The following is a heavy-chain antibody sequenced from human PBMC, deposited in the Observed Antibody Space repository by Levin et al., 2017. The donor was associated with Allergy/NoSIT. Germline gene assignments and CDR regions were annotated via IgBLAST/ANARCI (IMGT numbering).Heavy chain of an antibody. D-gene: IGHD1-26*01. CDR2: ISGNGGKT. Sequence: GGSLRLSCATSGFIFSEYAMKWVRQAPGKGLEWVAVISGNGGKTEYADSVKGRFTILRDNSKDTLFLQMNSLRVEDTALYYCARGVGWLPYGDHWGQGILVTVSS. V-gene: IGHV3-23*01. J-gene: IGHJ4*02. CDR1: GFIFSEYA. CDR3: ARGVGWLPYGDH.